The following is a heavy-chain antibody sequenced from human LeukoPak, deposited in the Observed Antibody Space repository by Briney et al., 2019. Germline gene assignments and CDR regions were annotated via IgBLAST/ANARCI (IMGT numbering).Heavy chain of an antibody. D-gene: IGHD3-3*01. CDR1: GGSISSGSYY. V-gene: IGHV4-61*02. CDR3: ARSLVDFWSGSVSFPLDY. CDR2: IYTSGST. Sequence: SETLSLTCTVSGGSISSGSYYWSWIRQPAGKGLEWIGRIYTSGSTNYNPSLKSRVTISVDTSKNQFSLKLSSVTAADTAVYYCARSLVDFWSGSVSFPLDYWGQGTLVTVSS. J-gene: IGHJ4*02.